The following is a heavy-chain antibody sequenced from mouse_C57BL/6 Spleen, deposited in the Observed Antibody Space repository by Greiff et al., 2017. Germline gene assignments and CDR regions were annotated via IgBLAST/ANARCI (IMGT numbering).Heavy chain of an antibody. CDR1: GYTFTSYW. V-gene: IGHV1-69*01. CDR2: SDPSDSYT. J-gene: IGHJ3*01. CDR3: ARYQDSSGPWFAY. Sequence: QVQLQQSGAELVKPGASVKLSCKASGYTFTSYWMHWVKQRPGQGLEWIGESDPSDSYTNYNQKFKGKSTLTVDKSSSTAYMQLSSLTSEDSAVYYCARYQDSSGPWFAYWGQGTLVTVSA. D-gene: IGHD3-2*02.